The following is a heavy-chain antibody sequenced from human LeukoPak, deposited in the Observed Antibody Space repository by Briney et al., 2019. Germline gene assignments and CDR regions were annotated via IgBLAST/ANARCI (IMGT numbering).Heavy chain of an antibody. J-gene: IGHJ4*02. CDR3: ASGYCSSGRCYGDY. Sequence: GASLRLSCASSGFTTSSYWMSWVRKAPRKGLEWVANIKQDGSEKYYVDSVKRRFTISRDNAKNSLYLQMNSMRAEDTAVYYCASGYCSSGRCYGDYWGQGTLVTVS. D-gene: IGHD2-15*01. CDR1: GFTTSSYW. CDR2: IKQDGSEK. V-gene: IGHV3-7*01.